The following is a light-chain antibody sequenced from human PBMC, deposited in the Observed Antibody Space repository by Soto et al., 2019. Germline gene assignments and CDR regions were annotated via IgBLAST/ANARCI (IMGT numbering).Light chain of an antibody. CDR1: QSVASN. CDR3: QQYHNWPPQYT. Sequence: EIVMTQSPASLSVSPGDGATLSCRASQSVASNVAWYQQKPGQGPRLLIHGASTRAAGIPARFSGSGSGTDFTLTISSLQSEDVAVVYCQQYHNWPPQYTFGQGTKLQIK. J-gene: IGKJ2*01. CDR2: GAS. V-gene: IGKV3-15*01.